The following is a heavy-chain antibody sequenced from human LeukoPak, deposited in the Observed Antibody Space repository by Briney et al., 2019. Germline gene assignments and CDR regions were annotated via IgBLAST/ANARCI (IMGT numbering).Heavy chain of an antibody. D-gene: IGHD6-13*01. Sequence: PSETLSLTCAAYGGSFSGYYWSWIRQPPGKGLEWIGEINHSGSTNYNPSLKSRVTISVDTSKNQFSLKLSSVTAADTAVYYCALAAAGTSDYWGQGTLVTVSS. J-gene: IGHJ4*02. CDR3: ALAAAGTSDY. V-gene: IGHV4-34*01. CDR2: INHSGST. CDR1: GGSFSGYY.